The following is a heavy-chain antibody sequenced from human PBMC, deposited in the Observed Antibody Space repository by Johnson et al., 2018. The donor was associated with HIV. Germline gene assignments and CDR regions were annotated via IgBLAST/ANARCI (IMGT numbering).Heavy chain of an antibody. CDR1: EFTVSGGY. V-gene: IGHV3-53*01. J-gene: IGHJ3*01. D-gene: IGHD6-19*01. CDR3: ARDLRNSGWSNGFDV. CDR2: IYSGGST. Sequence: MQLVESGGGVVQPGRSLRLSCAASEFTVSGGYMNWVRQAPGKGLEWVSVIYSGGSTYYADSVKGRFTISRDNSKNTLYLQMNSLRAEDTALYYCARDLRNSGWSNGFDVWGQGTMVTVSS.